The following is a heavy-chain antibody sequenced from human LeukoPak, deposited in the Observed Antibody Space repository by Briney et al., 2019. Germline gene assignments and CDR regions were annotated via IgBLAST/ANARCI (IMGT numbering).Heavy chain of an antibody. Sequence: GGSLRLSCAASGFTFSSYAMSWVRQAPGKGLEWVSAISGSGGSTYYADSVKGRFTISRDNSKNTLYLQMNSLRAEDTAVYYCARYCSSTSCYRKEGWYYYGMDVWGQGTTVTVSS. J-gene: IGHJ6*02. D-gene: IGHD2-2*01. V-gene: IGHV3-23*01. CDR1: GFTFSSYA. CDR2: ISGSGGST. CDR3: ARYCSSTSCYRKEGWYYYGMDV.